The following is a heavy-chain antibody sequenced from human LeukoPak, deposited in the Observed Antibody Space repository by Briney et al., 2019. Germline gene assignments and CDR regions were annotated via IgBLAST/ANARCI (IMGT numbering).Heavy chain of an antibody. Sequence: PGGSLRLSCAASGFTFSSYGMHWVRQAPGKGLEWVAVIWYDGSNKYYADSVKGRFTISRDNSKNTLYLQMNSLRAEDTAVYYCARDFWSGYWSVRYYYGMDVWGQGTTVTVSS. CDR3: ARDFWSGYWSVRYYYGMDV. V-gene: IGHV3-33*01. J-gene: IGHJ6*02. CDR2: IWYDGSNK. CDR1: GFTFSSYG. D-gene: IGHD3-3*01.